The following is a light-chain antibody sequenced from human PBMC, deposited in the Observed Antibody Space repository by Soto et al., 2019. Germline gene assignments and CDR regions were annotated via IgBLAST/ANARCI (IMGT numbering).Light chain of an antibody. V-gene: IGLV1-47*01. CDR3: AAWDDSRSGHVV. CDR1: SSNIGSNY. Sequence: QSVLTQPPSASGTPGQRVTISCSGSSSNIGSNYVYWYQQLPGTAPKLLIYRTKQRPSGVPDRFSGSKSGTSASLAISGLRSADDAYYYGAAWDDSRSGHVVFGGGTKLTVL. CDR2: RTK. J-gene: IGLJ2*01.